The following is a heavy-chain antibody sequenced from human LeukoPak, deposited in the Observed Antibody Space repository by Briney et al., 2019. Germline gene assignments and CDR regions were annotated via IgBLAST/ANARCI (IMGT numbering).Heavy chain of an antibody. CDR1: GYTFTSYG. CDR3: ARVEPAGLCFGESFDY. Sequence: GASVKVSCKASGYTFTSYGISWVRQAPGQGLEWMGWISAYNGNTNYAQKLQGRVTMTTDTSTSPAYMELRSLRSDDPAVYYCARVEPAGLCFGESFDYWGQGTLVTVSS. CDR2: ISAYNGNT. D-gene: IGHD3-10*01. J-gene: IGHJ4*02. V-gene: IGHV1-18*01.